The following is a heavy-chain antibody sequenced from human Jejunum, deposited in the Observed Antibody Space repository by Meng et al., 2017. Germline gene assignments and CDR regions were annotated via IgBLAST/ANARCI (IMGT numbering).Heavy chain of an antibody. V-gene: IGHV1-3*01. Sequence: QVRLVRSGAEVKKPGASVTVSCKASGFTFVSYAIYWVRQAPGQGLEWMGWITAGNGNTKYSQKFQGRVTITRDTSASTAYMELSSLRSEDTAVYYCARDMPYSSGSFDYWGQGTLVTVSS. CDR3: ARDMPYSSGSFDY. D-gene: IGHD3-10*01. CDR1: GFTFVSYA. CDR2: ITAGNGNT. J-gene: IGHJ4*02.